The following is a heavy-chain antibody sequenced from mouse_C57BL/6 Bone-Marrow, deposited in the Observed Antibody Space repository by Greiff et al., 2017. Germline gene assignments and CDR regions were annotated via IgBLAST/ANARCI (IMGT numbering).Heavy chain of an antibody. D-gene: IGHD1-1*01. CDR3: ARFNYGGWFAY. J-gene: IGHJ3*01. CDR1: GFTFSDYG. Sequence: EVKLVESGGGLVQPGGSLKLSCAASGFTFSDYGMAWVRQAPRKGPEWVAFISNLAYSIYYADTVTGRFTISRGNAKNTLYLEMSSLRSEDTAMYYCARFNYGGWFAYWGQGTLVTVSA. CDR2: ISNLAYSI. V-gene: IGHV5-15*01.